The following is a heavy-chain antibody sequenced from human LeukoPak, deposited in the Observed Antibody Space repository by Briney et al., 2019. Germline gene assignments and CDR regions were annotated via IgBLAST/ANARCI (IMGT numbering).Heavy chain of an antibody. J-gene: IGHJ4*02. D-gene: IGHD3-10*01. Sequence: GGSLRLSCAASGFTFSSYAMSWVRQAPGKGLEWVSAISGSGGSTYYADSVKGRFSISRDNSKNTLYLLMNSLRAEDTAVYYCAKDSFGESGYWGQGTLATVSS. CDR2: ISGSGGST. CDR1: GFTFSSYA. CDR3: AKDSFGESGY. V-gene: IGHV3-23*01.